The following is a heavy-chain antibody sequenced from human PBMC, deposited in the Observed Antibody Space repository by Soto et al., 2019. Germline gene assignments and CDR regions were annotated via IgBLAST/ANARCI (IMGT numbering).Heavy chain of an antibody. J-gene: IGHJ6*02. CDR3: ARAAYSYGTAYLSYYYGMDV. Sequence: GASVKVSCKASGGTFSTYAISWVRQAPGQGLEWVGGIIPIFGTANYAQKFQGRVTITADESTSTDYMELSSLRSEDTAVYYCARAAYSYGTAYLSYYYGMDVWGQGTTVTVSS. D-gene: IGHD5-18*01. CDR2: IIPIFGTA. V-gene: IGHV1-69*13. CDR1: GGTFSTYA.